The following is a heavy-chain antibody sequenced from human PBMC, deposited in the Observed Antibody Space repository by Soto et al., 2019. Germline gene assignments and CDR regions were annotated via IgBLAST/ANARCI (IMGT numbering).Heavy chain of an antibody. J-gene: IGHJ4*02. V-gene: IGHV1-3*01. D-gene: IGHD2-15*01. CDR3: ARGPGGPDGPGDY. Sequence: QVQLVQSGAEVKKPGASVKVSCKASGYTFTSYAMHWGRQAPGQRLEWMGWINAGNGNTKYSQKFQGRVTITRDTSASTAYMELSRLRSEDTAVYYCARGPGGPDGPGDYWGQGTLVTVSS. CDR2: INAGNGNT. CDR1: GYTFTSYA.